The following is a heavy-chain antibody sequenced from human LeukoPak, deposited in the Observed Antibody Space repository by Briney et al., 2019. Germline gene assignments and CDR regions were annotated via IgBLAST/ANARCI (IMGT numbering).Heavy chain of an antibody. J-gene: IGHJ3*02. D-gene: IGHD1-7*01. CDR1: GGSISSSNW. CDR3: AREWNYYAFEI. V-gene: IGHV4-4*01. CDR2: IYHSGST. Sequence: SETLSLTCAVSGGSISSSNWWSWVRQPPGKGLEWIGEIYHSGSTNYNPSLKRRVTIAIDTSKNQFSLKLSSVTAADTAVYCCAREWNYYAFEIWGQGTMVSVSS.